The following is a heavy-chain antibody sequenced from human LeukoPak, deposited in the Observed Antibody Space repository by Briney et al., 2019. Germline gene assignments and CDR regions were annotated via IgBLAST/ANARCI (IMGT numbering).Heavy chain of an antibody. CDR2: INPNSGGT. D-gene: IGHD3-16*01. CDR1: GYTFTGDY. Sequence: ASVKVSCKASGYTFTGDYMHCVRQAPGQGLEWMGWINPNSGGTNYAEKFQGRVTLTRDTSISTAYMELSRLRSDDTAVYYCASLEPYDYVWGSLRLDYWGQGTLVTVSS. V-gene: IGHV1-2*02. J-gene: IGHJ4*02. CDR3: ASLEPYDYVWGSLRLDY.